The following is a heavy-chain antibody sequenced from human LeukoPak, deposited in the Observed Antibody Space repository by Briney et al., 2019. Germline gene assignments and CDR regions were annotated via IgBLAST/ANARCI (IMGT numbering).Heavy chain of an antibody. D-gene: IGHD4-17*01. CDR3: ARGSTTVTDYYFDY. V-gene: IGHV4-31*01. CDR1: GGSIRSGDYY. J-gene: IGHJ4*02. Sequence: PSETLSLTCTVSGGSIRSGDYYWTWIRQRPGKGLEWIGYIYYIGTTYYNPSLKSQVTISVDTSKNQFSLKLKSVTAADTAVYYCARGSTTVTDYYFDYWGQGTLVTVSS. CDR2: IYYIGTT.